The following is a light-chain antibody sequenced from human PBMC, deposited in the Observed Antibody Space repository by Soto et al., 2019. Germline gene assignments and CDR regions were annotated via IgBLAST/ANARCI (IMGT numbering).Light chain of an antibody. J-gene: IGKJ5*01. CDR2: GAS. CDR3: QKYNNWPAIT. CDR1: QGVRSN. V-gene: IGKV3D-15*01. Sequence: EIVMTQSRATLSVSPGERATLSCRASQGVRSNLAWYQQKPGQPPRLVISGASNRAPGIPDRFSGFGSGTDFTLTISSLQSEDFAIYYCQKYNNWPAITFGQGTRLEI.